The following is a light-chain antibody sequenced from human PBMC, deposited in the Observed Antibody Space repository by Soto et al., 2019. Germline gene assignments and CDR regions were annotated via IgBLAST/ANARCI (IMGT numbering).Light chain of an antibody. CDR3: CSYAGSYTLYVV. CDR1: SSDVGGYNY. V-gene: IGLV2-11*01. J-gene: IGLJ2*01. Sequence: QSVLTQPRSVSGSPGQSVTISCTGTSSDVGGYNYVSWYQQHPGKAPKLMIYDVSKRPSGVPDRFSGSKSGNTASLTISGLQAEDEADYYCCSYAGSYTLYVVFGGGTKLTVL. CDR2: DVS.